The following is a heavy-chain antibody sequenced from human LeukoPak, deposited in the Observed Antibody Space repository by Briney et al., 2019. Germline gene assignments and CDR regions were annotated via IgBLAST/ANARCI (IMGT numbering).Heavy chain of an antibody. CDR2: IYYSGST. D-gene: IGHD3-10*01. Sequence: SETLSLTCTVSGGSISSSSYYWGWIRQPPGKGLEWIGSIYYSGSTYYNPSLKSRVTISVDTSKNQFSLKLSSVTAADTAVYYCARLKGPYYGSGSRRVYNWFDPWGQGTLVTVSS. CDR1: GGSISSSSYY. J-gene: IGHJ5*02. CDR3: ARLKGPYYGSGSRRVYNWFDP. V-gene: IGHV4-39*07.